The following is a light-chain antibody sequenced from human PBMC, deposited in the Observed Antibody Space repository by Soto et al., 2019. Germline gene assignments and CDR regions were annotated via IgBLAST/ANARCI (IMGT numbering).Light chain of an antibody. CDR3: GTWDSSLSTGI. CDR2: DNN. CDR1: SSNIGESY. V-gene: IGLV1-51*01. Sequence: QSVLTQPPSVSAAPGQKVTISCSRSSSNIGESYVSWYQHLPGTAPKLLIYDNNKRNSGIPDRFSGSSSGTSATLGITGLQTGDEADYYCGTWDSSLSTGIFGGGTKVTVL. J-gene: IGLJ2*01.